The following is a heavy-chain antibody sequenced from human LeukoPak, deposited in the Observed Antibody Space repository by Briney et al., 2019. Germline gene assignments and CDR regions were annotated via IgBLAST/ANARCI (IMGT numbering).Heavy chain of an antibody. CDR1: GYTFTGYY. CDR3: AGIVVVPAATYYYYYYMDV. CDR2: INPNSGGT. Sequence: ASVKVSCKASGYTFTGYYMHWVRQAPGQGLEWMGWINPNSGGTNYAQKFQGRVTMTRDTSISTAYMELSGLRSDDTAEYYCAGIVVVPAATYYYYYYMDVWGKGTTVTVSS. V-gene: IGHV1-2*02. J-gene: IGHJ6*03. D-gene: IGHD2-2*01.